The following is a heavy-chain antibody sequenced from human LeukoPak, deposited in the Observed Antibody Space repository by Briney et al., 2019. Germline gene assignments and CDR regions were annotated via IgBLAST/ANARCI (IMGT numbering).Heavy chain of an antibody. CDR1: GGSFSGYY. Sequence: SETLSLTCAVYGGSFSGYYWSWIRQPPGKGLEWIGEINHSGSTNYNPSLKSRVTISVDTSKNQFSLKLSSVTAADTAVYYCARGDCSSTSCYRVKGYYGMDVWGQGTTVTVSS. J-gene: IGHJ6*02. CDR3: ARGDCSSTSCYRVKGYYGMDV. V-gene: IGHV4-34*01. D-gene: IGHD2-2*02. CDR2: INHSGST.